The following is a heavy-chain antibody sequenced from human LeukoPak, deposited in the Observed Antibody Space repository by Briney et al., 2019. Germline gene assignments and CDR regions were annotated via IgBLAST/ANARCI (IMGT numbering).Heavy chain of an antibody. CDR1: GFSFRTYA. D-gene: IGHD3-22*01. Sequence: GGSLRLSCAASGFSFRTYAMTWVRQAPGKGLEWGSSISGSGATTYNADPLKGRFTISRDNSENTLYLQMNSLRAEDTAVYYCVKESTSSGYYYAPDYWGQGTLVTVS. V-gene: IGHV3-23*01. CDR3: VKESTSSGYYYAPDY. J-gene: IGHJ4*02. CDR2: ISGSGATT.